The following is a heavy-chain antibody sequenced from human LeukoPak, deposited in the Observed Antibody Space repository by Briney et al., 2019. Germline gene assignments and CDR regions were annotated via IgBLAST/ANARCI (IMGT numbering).Heavy chain of an antibody. Sequence: GGSLRLSCSGSGFSFGDYGMHWVRQAPGKGLEWVAVIWYDGSNKYYADSVKGRFTISRDNAKNSLYLQMNSLRAEDTAVYYCASGAQSDYWGQGTLVTVSS. D-gene: IGHD3-10*01. CDR3: ASGAQSDY. CDR1: GFSFGDYG. V-gene: IGHV3-33*03. J-gene: IGHJ4*02. CDR2: IWYDGSNK.